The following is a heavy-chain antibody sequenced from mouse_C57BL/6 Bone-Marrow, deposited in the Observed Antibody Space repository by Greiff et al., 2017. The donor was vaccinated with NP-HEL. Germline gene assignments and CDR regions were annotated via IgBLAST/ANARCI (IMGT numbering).Heavy chain of an antibody. CDR3: ARQGYYAMDY. CDR1: GFTFSSYT. J-gene: IGHJ4*01. V-gene: IGHV5-9*01. CDR2: ISGGGGNT. Sequence: LQQSGGGLVKPGGSLKLSCAASGFTFSSYTMSWVRQTPEKRLEWVATISGGGGNTYYPDSVKGRFTISRDNAKNTLYLQMSSLRSEDTALYYCARQGYYAMDYWGQGTSVTVSS.